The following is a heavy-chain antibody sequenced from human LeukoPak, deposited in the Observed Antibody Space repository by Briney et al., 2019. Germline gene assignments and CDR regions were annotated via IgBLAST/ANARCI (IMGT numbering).Heavy chain of an antibody. J-gene: IGHJ4*02. D-gene: IGHD3-22*01. CDR1: GYIFTSYW. Sequence: GESLKISCKGSGYIFTSYWIGCVGQMPAKDLEWMGIIYPGDSDTTYSPSFQSHVTFSADKSISTAYLQWSSLKASDTAMYYCARHSAGKYYYYSSGYSYYWGQGTVVTVSS. CDR2: IYPGDSDT. V-gene: IGHV5-51*01. CDR3: ARHSAGKYYYYSSGYSYY.